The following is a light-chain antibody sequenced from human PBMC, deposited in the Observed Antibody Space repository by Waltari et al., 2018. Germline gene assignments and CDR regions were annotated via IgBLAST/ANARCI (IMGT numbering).Light chain of an antibody. CDR2: KDN. V-gene: IGLV3-27*01. CDR3: YSAADNNLVV. J-gene: IGLJ3*02. CDR1: VLAKKY. Sequence: SYELTQPSSVPVSPGQTATITCSGDVLAKKYSRWFQQKPGQAPVLVIYKDNERPSGIPERFSGSSSGTTVTLTTSGAQVEDEADYYCYSAADNNLVVFGGGTKLTVL.